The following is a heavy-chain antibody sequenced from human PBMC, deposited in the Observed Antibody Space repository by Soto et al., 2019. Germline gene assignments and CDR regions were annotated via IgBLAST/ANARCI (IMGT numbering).Heavy chain of an antibody. J-gene: IGHJ4*02. CDR1: GDRFATYW. D-gene: IGHD3-16*01. CDR2: VYPGDSDT. CDR3: IISNTLYSGFES. Sequence: GESLKISCKGSGDRFATYWIGWVRQMPGTGKGLEWMGIVYPGDSDTRYRPSFQGQVTISADKSISTAYLQWNSLKASDTGIYYCIISNTLYSGFESWGQGTLVTVSS. V-gene: IGHV5-51*01.